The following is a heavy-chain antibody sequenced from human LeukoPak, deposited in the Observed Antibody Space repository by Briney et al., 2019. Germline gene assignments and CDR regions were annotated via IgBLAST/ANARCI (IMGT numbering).Heavy chain of an antibody. Sequence: GSLRLSCAASGFTFTSYSMSWVHQAPGKGLEWVSGTSDRGDYTYYADSVKGRFTISRDNSKNTLYLQMNTLRAEDTAVYYCAKDPVNWGQDSGTFDIWGQGTMVTVSS. D-gene: IGHD3-16*01. CDR3: AKDPVNWGQDSGTFDI. J-gene: IGHJ3*02. CDR2: TSDRGDYT. V-gene: IGHV3-23*01. CDR1: GFTFTSYS.